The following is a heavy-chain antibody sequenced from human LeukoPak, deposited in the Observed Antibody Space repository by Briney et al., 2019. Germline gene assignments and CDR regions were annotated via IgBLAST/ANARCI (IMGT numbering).Heavy chain of an antibody. Sequence: GGTLSLYCAASGFTFSSYSMNWVGQAPGKGLEWVTSISRSSSYIYYEDSVKGRFTISRDNAKNSLYLQMNSRRAEDTAVYYCARDYGSGRIGYYYGMDVWGKGTTVTVSS. CDR1: GFTFSSYS. J-gene: IGHJ6*04. V-gene: IGHV3-21*01. CDR3: ARDYGSGRIGYYYGMDV. D-gene: IGHD3-10*01. CDR2: ISRSSSYI.